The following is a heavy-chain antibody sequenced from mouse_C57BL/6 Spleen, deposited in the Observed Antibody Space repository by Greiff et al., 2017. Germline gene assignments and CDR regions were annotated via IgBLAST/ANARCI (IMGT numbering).Heavy chain of an antibody. CDR1: GYSFTSYY. CDR2: IYPGSGNT. CDR3: ARGGYDYEGGAMDY. D-gene: IGHD2-4*01. Sequence: VQVVESGPELVKPGASVKISCKASGYSFTSYYIHWVKQRPGQGLEWIGWIYPGSGNTKYNEKFKGKATLTADTSSSTAYMQLSSLTSEDSAVYYCARGGYDYEGGAMDYWGQGTSVTVSS. V-gene: IGHV1-66*01. J-gene: IGHJ4*01.